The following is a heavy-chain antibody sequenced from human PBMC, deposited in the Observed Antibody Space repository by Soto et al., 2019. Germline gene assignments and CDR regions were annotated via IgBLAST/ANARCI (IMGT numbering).Heavy chain of an antibody. CDR3: ARGQRFSDWFDP. CDR2: VYSRGGT. D-gene: IGHD3-3*01. CDR1: GGSMSSYY. J-gene: IGHJ5*02. Sequence: QVHLQQSGPGLVNPSEPLSLTCTVSGGSMSSYYWTWIRQPAGKGLEWIGRVYSRGGTHYNPSLKSRVTISIDTSKNQFSLRLLSVTDADTAVYYCARGQRFSDWFDPWGQGTLVTVSS. V-gene: IGHV4-4*07.